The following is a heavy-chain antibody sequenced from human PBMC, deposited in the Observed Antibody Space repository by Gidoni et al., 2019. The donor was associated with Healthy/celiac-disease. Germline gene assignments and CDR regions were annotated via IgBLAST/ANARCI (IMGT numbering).Heavy chain of an antibody. J-gene: IGHJ4*02. Sequence: QLQLQESGPGLVKPSETLSLTCTVSGGSISSSSYYWGWIRQPPGKGLEWIGSIYYSGSTYYNPSLKSRVTISVDTSKNQFSLKLSSVTAADTAVYYCARHGYCSGGSCYPEYYFDYWGQGTLVTVSS. V-gene: IGHV4-39*01. CDR1: GGSISSSSYY. D-gene: IGHD2-15*01. CDR2: IYYSGST. CDR3: ARHGYCSGGSCYPEYYFDY.